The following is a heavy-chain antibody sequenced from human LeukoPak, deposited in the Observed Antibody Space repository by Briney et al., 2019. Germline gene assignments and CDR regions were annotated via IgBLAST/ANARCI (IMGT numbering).Heavy chain of an antibody. J-gene: IGHJ5*02. Sequence: PSETLSLTCAVSGASITSSNYYWGWVRQSPGKGLEWIGNIYSSGNTYYNASLKSRVTISVDTSKNQFSLKLSSVTAADTAVYYCARWSYYYGSEQFDPWGQGTLVTVSS. CDR1: GASITSSNYY. D-gene: IGHD3-10*01. CDR2: IYSSGNT. CDR3: ARWSYYYGSEQFDP. V-gene: IGHV4-39*07.